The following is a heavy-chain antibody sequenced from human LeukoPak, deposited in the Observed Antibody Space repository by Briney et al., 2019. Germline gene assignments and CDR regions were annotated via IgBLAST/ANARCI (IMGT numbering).Heavy chain of an antibody. J-gene: IGHJ3*02. CDR3: ARGVDTASGDGFDI. CDR1: GGSISRTGYS. CDR2: TYHSGST. V-gene: IGHV4-30-2*01. D-gene: IGHD5-18*01. Sequence: PSETLSLTCTVSGGSISRTGYSWSWIRQPPGQGLEWLAYTYHSGSTYYNPSLKSRLTISLDRSRNQFSPKLSSVTAADSAVYYCARGVDTASGDGFDIWGQGTMVTVSS.